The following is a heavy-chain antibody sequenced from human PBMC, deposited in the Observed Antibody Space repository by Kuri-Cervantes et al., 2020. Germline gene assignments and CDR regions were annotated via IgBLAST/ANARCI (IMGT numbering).Heavy chain of an antibody. CDR2: IYYSGYT. CDR1: GGSINNYF. CDR3: ARVASVVGATTRFRYFDL. Sequence: ESLKISCSVSGGSINNYFWNWIRQPPGKGLEWIGYIYYSGYTNYNPSLKSRVTISVDTSKNQFSLKLSSVTAADTAVYYCARVASVVGATTRFRYFDLWGRGTLVTVSS. J-gene: IGHJ2*01. V-gene: IGHV4-59*01. D-gene: IGHD1-26*01.